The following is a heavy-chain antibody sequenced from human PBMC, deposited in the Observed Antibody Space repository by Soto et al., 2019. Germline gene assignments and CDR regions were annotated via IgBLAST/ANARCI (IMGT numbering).Heavy chain of an antibody. V-gene: IGHV3-23*01. CDR2: ISGGGDGA. D-gene: IGHD4-17*01. CDR3: ARFFTVTTLFDGCAFDI. Sequence: PGGSLRLSCAASGFTFSSYAITWVRQAPGKGLEWVSTISGGGDGAFYADSVKGHFTISRDNSKNTVYLEMNSLKASDTAMYYCARFFTVTTLFDGCAFDIWGQGTMVTVSS. J-gene: IGHJ3*02. CDR1: GFTFSSYA.